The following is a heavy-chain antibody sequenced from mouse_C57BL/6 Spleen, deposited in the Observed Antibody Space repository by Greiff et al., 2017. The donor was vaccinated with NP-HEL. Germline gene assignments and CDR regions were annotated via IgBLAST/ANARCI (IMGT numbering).Heavy chain of an antibody. CDR2: IDPSDSYT. D-gene: IGHD4-1*01. Sequence: QVQLQQPGAELVMPGASVKLSCKASGYTFTSYWMHWVKQRPGQGFEWIGEIDPSDSYTNYNQKFKGKSTLTVDKSSSAAYMQLSSLTSEDSAVYYCARSAGTSYYFDDWGQGTTLTVSS. J-gene: IGHJ2*01. CDR3: ARSAGTSYYFDD. CDR1: GYTFTSYW. V-gene: IGHV1-69*01.